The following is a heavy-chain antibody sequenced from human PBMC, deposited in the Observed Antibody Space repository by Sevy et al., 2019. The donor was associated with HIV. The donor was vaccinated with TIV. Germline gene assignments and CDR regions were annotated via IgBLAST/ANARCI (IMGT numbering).Heavy chain of an antibody. J-gene: IGHJ3*01. CDR1: GFSFSTYM. Sequence: GGSLRLSCTASGFSFSTYMMNWVRQAPGKGLEWVASISYSSNYIYYADSLKGRFTISRDNAKNSLFLQMNSLRAEDTAVYYCARPYGSGSWEAFDVWGQGTMATVSS. CDR3: ARPYGSGSWEAFDV. CDR2: ISYSSNYI. D-gene: IGHD3-10*01. V-gene: IGHV3-21*01.